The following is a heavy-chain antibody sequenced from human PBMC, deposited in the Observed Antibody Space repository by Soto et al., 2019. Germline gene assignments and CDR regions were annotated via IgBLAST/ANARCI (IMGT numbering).Heavy chain of an antibody. J-gene: IGHJ4*02. D-gene: IGHD3-10*01. V-gene: IGHV4-61*01. Sequence: SETLSLTCTVSGGSVSSGSYYWSWIRQPPGKGLEWIGYIYYSGSTNYNPSLKSRVTISVDTSKNQFSLKPSSVTAADTAVYYCARDGEDSDYWGQGTLVTVSS. CDR1: GGSVSSGSYY. CDR3: ARDGEDSDY. CDR2: IYYSGST.